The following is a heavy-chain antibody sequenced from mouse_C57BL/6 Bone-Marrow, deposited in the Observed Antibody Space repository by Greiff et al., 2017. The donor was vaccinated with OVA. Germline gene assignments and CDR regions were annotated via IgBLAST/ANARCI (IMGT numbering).Heavy chain of an antibody. CDR2: IDPSDSYN. J-gene: IGHJ2*01. CDR1: GYTFTSYW. V-gene: IGHV1-50*01. CDR3: ARRNYYGSSYPFDY. Sequence: QVQLQQPGAELVKPGASVKLSCKASGYTFTSYWMQWVKQRPGQGLEWIGEIDPSDSYNNYNQKFKGKATLTVDTSSSTAYMQLSSLTSEDSAVYYCARRNYYGSSYPFDYWGQGTTLTVSS. D-gene: IGHD1-1*01.